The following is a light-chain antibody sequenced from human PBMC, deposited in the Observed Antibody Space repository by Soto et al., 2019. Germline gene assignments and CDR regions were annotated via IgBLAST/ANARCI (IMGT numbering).Light chain of an antibody. J-gene: IGLJ2*01. Sequence: QSALTQPASLSGSPGQSITISCTGTSSDIGAYDYVSWFQQHPGKAPKLMISEVNNRPSGVSNRFSGSKSGNTASLTISGLQAEDEADYYCQSYDNILSAVVFGGGTKVTVL. V-gene: IGLV2-14*01. CDR2: EVN. CDR3: QSYDNILSAVV. CDR1: SSDIGAYDY.